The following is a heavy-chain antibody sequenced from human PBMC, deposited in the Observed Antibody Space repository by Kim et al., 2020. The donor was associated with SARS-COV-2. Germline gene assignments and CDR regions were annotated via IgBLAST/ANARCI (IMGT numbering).Heavy chain of an antibody. J-gene: IGHJ4*02. D-gene: IGHD5-12*01. Sequence: SETLSLTCTVSGGSISSYYWSWIRQPPGKGLEWIGYIYYSGSTNYNPSLKSRVTISVDTSKNQFSLKLSSVTAADTAVYYCARWVRGYSGPDFDYWGQGTLVTVSS. CDR2: IYYSGST. CDR3: ARWVRGYSGPDFDY. V-gene: IGHV4-59*13. CDR1: GGSISSYY.